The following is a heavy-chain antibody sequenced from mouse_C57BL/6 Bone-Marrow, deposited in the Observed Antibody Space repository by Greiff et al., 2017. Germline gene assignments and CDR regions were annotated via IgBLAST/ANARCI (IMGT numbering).Heavy chain of an antibody. CDR2: INPSTGGT. J-gene: IGHJ3*01. CDR1: GYSFTGYY. D-gene: IGHD1-2*01. CDR3: ARRLRAY. V-gene: IGHV1-42*01. Sequence: EVQLVESGPELVKPGASVKISCKASGYSFTGYYMNWVKQSPEKSLEWIGEINPSTGGTTYNQKFKAKATLTVDKSSSTAYMQLKRLTSEDSAVYYCARRLRAYWGQGTLVTVSA.